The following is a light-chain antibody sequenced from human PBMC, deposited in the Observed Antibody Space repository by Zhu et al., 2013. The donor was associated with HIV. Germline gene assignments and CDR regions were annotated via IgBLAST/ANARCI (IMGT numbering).Light chain of an antibody. CDR1: QGIATY. CDR2: AAS. V-gene: IGKV1-8*01. Sequence: AIRLTQSPSSFSASTGDRVTITCRADQGIATYLAWYQHKPGRAPNLLIYAASVLQSGVPSRFNGSGSGTHFTLTISSLQPEDFATYYCQQANSFPLTFGQGTRLEIK. CDR3: QQANSFPLT. J-gene: IGKJ5*01.